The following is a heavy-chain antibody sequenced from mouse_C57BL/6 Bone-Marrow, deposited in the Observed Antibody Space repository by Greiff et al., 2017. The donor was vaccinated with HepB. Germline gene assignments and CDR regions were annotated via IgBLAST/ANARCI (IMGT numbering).Heavy chain of an antibody. CDR3: ASSLSTVAWFAY. CDR1: GFTFTDYY. V-gene: IGHV7-3*01. Sequence: EVKVEESGGGLVQPGGSLSLSCAASGFTFTDYYMSWVRQPPGKALEWLGFIRNKANGYTTEYSASVKGRFTISRDNSQSILYLQMNALRAEDSATYYCASSLSTVAWFAYWGQGTLLTVSA. J-gene: IGHJ3*01. CDR2: IRNKANGYTT. D-gene: IGHD2-1*01.